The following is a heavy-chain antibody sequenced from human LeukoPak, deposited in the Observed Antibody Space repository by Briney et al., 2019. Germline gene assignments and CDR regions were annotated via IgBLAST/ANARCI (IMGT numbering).Heavy chain of an antibody. Sequence: GSVKVSCKASGYTFSRYGINWVRQAPGQGLAWMGWINTDTGNPTYGQGFTGRFVFSLDTSVSTAYLQISSLKAEDTAVYYCARVRYSRLYYYYYMDVWGKGTTVTVSS. D-gene: IGHD6-13*01. V-gene: IGHV7-4-1*02. CDR2: INTDTGNP. CDR3: ARVRYSRLYYYYYMDV. J-gene: IGHJ6*03. CDR1: GYTFSRYG.